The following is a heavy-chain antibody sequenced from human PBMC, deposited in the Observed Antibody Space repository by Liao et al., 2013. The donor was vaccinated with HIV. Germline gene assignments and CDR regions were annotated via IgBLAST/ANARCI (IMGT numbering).Heavy chain of an antibody. D-gene: IGHD6-19*01. CDR1: GGSISSYY. CDR3: ARVPPEGPHSSGWNYYFDY. J-gene: IGHJ4*02. V-gene: IGHV4-59*01. Sequence: QVQLQESGSGLVKPSETLSLTCTVSGGSISSYYWNWIRQPPGKGLEWIGNIYSSGSTKYNPSLKSRVTISRDTSKNQFSLKMRSVTAADTAVYYCARVPPEGPHSSGWNYYFDYWGQGILVTVSS. CDR2: IYSSGST.